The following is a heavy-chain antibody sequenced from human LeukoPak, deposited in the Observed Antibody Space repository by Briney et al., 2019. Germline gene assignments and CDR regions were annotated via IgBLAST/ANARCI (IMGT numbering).Heavy chain of an antibody. CDR1: GFTFGDYA. CDR3: TRDRGAYNLYDY. CDR2: IRSKAYGETA. D-gene: IGHD1-1*01. V-gene: IGHV3-49*03. Sequence: GGSLRLSCTAYGFTFGDYAMSWIRQAPGKGLEWVGFIRSKAYGETADYAASVKGRFTISRDDSKAIAYLQMNSLKTEDTAVYHCTRDRGAYNLYDYWGQGTLVTVSS. J-gene: IGHJ4*02.